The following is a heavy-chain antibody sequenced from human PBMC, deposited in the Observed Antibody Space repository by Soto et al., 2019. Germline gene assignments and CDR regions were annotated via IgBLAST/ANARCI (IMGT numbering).Heavy chain of an antibody. Sequence: GGSLRLSCAASGFTFSTYDMNWVRQAPGKGLEWVSFISTSSYIYYADSVKGRFTISRDNAKNSLYLQMNSLRAEDTAIYYCARDSRKGSYPGAFEIWGQGTMVPVSS. CDR1: GFTFSTYD. CDR2: ISTSSYI. D-gene: IGHD1-26*01. CDR3: ARDSRKGSYPGAFEI. J-gene: IGHJ3*02. V-gene: IGHV3-21*01.